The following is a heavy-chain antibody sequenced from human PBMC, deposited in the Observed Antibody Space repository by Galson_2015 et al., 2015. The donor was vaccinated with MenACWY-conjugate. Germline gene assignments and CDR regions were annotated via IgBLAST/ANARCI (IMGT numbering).Heavy chain of an antibody. D-gene: IGHD5-18*01. CDR1: GGSISSHY. CDR3: ARIPTWGSSFGCFDY. J-gene: IGHJ4*02. CDR2: IRDTGSL. V-gene: IGHV4-59*08. Sequence: SLTCTVSGGSISSHYWSWFRQPPGKGLEWIAYIRDTGSLKDNPSLKSRVTMSADKSNNQFSLRLISVTAADTAVYYCARIPTWGSSFGCFDYWGQGILVAVSS.